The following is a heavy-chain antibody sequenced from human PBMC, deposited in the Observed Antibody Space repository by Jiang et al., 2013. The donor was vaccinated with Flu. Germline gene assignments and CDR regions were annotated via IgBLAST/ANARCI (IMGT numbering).Heavy chain of an antibody. CDR2: IYNRGST. V-gene: IGHV4-59*01. J-gene: IGHJ6*01. CDR3: ARGYCSGPGCRYYYYGLDV. Sequence: GSGLVKPSETLSLTCTVSGGSISSYYWYWIRQPPGKGLEWIGYIYNRGSTNYNPSLKSRVTISVDTSKNQFSLKLSSVTAADAAVYYCARGYCSGPGCRYYYYGLDVWGQGTTVTVSS. D-gene: IGHD2-15*01. CDR1: GGSISSYY.